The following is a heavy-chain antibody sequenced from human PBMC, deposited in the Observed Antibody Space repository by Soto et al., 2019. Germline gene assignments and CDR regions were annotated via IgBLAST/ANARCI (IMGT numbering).Heavy chain of an antibody. CDR1: GFTFSSYA. CDR2: ISGSGGST. CDR3: AKSIVLRHFDWDRNYYFDY. J-gene: IGHJ4*02. Sequence: GGSLRLSCAASGFTFSSYAMSWVRQAPGKGLEWVSAISGSGGSTYYADSVKGRFTISRDNSKSTLYLQMNSLGAEDTAVYYCAKSIVLRHFDWDRNYYFDYWGQGTLVTVS. D-gene: IGHD3-9*01. V-gene: IGHV3-23*01.